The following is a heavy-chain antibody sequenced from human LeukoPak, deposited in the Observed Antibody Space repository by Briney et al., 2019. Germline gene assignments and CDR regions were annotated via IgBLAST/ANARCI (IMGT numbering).Heavy chain of an antibody. Sequence: PGGSLRLSCAASGFTFSSYWMTWVRQAPGKGLEWVANIKQDGSEKYYVDSVKGRFTISRDNAKNSLYLQMNSLRAEDTAAYYCARDTATTVTKGSHYFDYWGQGTLVTVSS. CDR1: GFTFSSYW. CDR2: IKQDGSEK. V-gene: IGHV3-7*01. CDR3: ARDTATTVTKGSHYFDY. D-gene: IGHD4-17*01. J-gene: IGHJ4*02.